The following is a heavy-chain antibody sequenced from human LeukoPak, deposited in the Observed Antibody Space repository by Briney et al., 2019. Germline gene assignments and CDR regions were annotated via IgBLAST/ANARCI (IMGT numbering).Heavy chain of an antibody. CDR1: GFTVGSYA. V-gene: IGHV3-64*01. CDR2: ISSNGGST. D-gene: IGHD3-22*01. Sequence: GGSLSLFYAASGFTVGSYATHWVRQAPGKGLEYVSAISSNGGSTYYANSVKGRFTISRDKSKNTLYLQMGSLRAEDMAVYYCARDPYDSSWLAAFDIWGQGTMVTVSS. CDR3: ARDPYDSSWLAAFDI. J-gene: IGHJ3*02.